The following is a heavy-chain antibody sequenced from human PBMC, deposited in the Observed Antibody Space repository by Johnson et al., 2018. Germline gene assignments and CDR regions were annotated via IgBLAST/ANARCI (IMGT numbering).Heavy chain of an antibody. CDR3: AKGRVVVTAIPPTYYYYYGMDV. J-gene: IGHJ6*02. CDR2: IRSQAYGGTT. V-gene: IGHV3-49*03. D-gene: IGHD2-21*02. CDR1: GFTFGDYA. Sequence: VQLVQSGGGLVQPGRSLRLSCTASGFTFGDYAMSWFRQAPGKGLEGVGFIRSQAYGGTTEYAASVKGRFTISRDDSKSIAYLQMNSLKTEDTAGYYCAKGRVVVTAIPPTYYYYYGMDVWGQGTTVTVSS.